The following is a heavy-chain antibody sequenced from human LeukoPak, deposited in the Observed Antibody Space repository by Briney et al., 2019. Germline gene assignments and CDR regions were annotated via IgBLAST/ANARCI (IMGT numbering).Heavy chain of an antibody. CDR3: ASRGYSSSWYRSFDY. CDR1: GGTFSSYA. Sequence: SVKVSCKASGGTFSSYAISWVRQAPGQGLEWMGGIIPIFGTANYAQKFQGRVTITADKSTSTAYMELSSLRSEDTAVYYCASRGYSSSWYRSFDYWGQGTLSPSPQ. V-gene: IGHV1-69*06. J-gene: IGHJ4*02. CDR2: IIPIFGTA. D-gene: IGHD6-13*01.